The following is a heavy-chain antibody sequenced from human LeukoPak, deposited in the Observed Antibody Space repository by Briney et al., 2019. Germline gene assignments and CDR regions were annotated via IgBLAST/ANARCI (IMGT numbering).Heavy chain of an antibody. CDR1: GDSLSSNNW. D-gene: IGHD3-10*01. Sequence: SGTLSLTCAVSGDSLSSNNWWSWVRQPPGKGLEWVGEIHYDGSTNYNPSLKSRVTTSLDKSNNQFSLKLTSVTAADTAVYFCARRTRWVGEPITYYGMDVWGQGTTVTVSS. CDR3: ARRTRWVGEPITYYGMDV. J-gene: IGHJ6*02. CDR2: IHYDGST. V-gene: IGHV4-4*02.